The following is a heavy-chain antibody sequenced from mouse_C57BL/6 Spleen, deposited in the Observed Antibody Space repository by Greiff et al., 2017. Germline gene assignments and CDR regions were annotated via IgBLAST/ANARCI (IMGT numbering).Heavy chain of an antibody. CDR3: ARPSDYAMDY. Sequence: VKVVESGAELVRPGTSVKVSCKASGYAFTNYLIEWVKQRPGQGLEWIGVINPGSGGTNYNEKFKGKATLTADKSSSTAYMQLSSLTSEDSAVYFCARPSDYAMDYWGQGTSVTVSS. V-gene: IGHV1-54*01. J-gene: IGHJ4*01. CDR2: INPGSGGT. CDR1: GYAFTNYL. D-gene: IGHD3-1*01.